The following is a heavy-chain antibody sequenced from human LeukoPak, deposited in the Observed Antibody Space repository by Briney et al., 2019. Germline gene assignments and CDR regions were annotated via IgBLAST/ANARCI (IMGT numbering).Heavy chain of an antibody. CDR2: INPSGGST. D-gene: IGHD3-22*01. Sequence: ASVKVSCKASGYTLTSYYMHWVRQAPGQGLEWMGIINPSGGSTSYAQKFQGRVTMTRDTSTSTVYMELSSLRSEDTAVYYCARDQSRSYYYDSSGHLGYWGQGTLVTVSS. V-gene: IGHV1-46*01. CDR3: ARDQSRSYYYDSSGHLGY. CDR1: GYTLTSYY. J-gene: IGHJ4*02.